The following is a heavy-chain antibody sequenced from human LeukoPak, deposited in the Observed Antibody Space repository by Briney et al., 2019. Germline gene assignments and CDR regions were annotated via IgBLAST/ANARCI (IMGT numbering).Heavy chain of an antibody. V-gene: IGHV4-61*02. D-gene: IGHD3-16*01. CDR2: IYTSGST. CDR3: ARDRDLILRLGEPSPFGY. CDR1: GGSISSGSYY. J-gene: IGHJ4*02. Sequence: SETLSLTCTVSGGSISSGSYYWSWIRQPAGKGLEWIGRIYTSGSTNYNPSLKSRVTISVDTSKNQFSLKLSSVTAADTAVYYCARDRDLILRLGEPSPFGYWGQGTLVTVSS.